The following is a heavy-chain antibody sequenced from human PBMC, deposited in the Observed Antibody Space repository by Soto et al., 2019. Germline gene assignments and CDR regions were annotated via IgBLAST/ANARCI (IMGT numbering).Heavy chain of an antibody. Sequence: QITLKESGHTLVKPTQTLKVTCTLSGFSFSDGAVGVGWFRQSPGKAPEWLAIYYWDEDEWHSPSLRTRLSMSDEAARSPVGLSLVDMVRPDTATYFGARGRRRKSCWGVGCYYFDVWGQG. CDR2: YYWDEDE. J-gene: IGHJ4*02. CDR3: ARGRRRKSCWGVGCYYFDV. CDR1: GFSFSDGAVG. V-gene: IGHV2-5*02. D-gene: IGHD3-22*01.